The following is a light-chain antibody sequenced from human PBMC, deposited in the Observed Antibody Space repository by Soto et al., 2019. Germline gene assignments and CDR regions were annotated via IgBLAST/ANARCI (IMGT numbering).Light chain of an antibody. CDR2: AAS. J-gene: IGKJ1*01. Sequence: DIQMTQSPSSLSASVGDRVTITCRASQGISNYLAWYQQIPGKVPRLLIYAASTLQSRVPSRFSGSGCGTDFTLTISSLQPEDVATYDCQKYKSARWTFCLGTTVDIK. CDR3: QKYKSARWT. V-gene: IGKV1-27*01. CDR1: QGISNY.